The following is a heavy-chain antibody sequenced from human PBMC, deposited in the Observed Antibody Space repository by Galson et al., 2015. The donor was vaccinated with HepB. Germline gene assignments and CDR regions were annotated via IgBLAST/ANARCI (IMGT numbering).Heavy chain of an antibody. V-gene: IGHV1-69*02. J-gene: IGHJ4*02. CDR2: IIPILGIA. D-gene: IGHD3-22*01. CDR1: GGTFSSYT. Sequence: SVKVSCKASGGTFSSYTIRWVRQAPGQGLEWMGRIIPILGIANYAQEFQGRVTITADKSTSTAYMELSSLRSEDTAVYYCARVKNYYDSSGYRYYYFDYWGQGTLVTVSS. CDR3: ARVKNYYDSSGYRYYYFDY.